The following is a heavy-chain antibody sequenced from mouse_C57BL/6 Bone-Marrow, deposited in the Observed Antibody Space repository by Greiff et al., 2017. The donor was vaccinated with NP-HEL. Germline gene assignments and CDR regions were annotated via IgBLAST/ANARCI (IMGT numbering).Heavy chain of an antibody. Sequence: EVHLVESGAELVKPGASVKLSCTASGFNIKDYYMHWVKQRTEQGLEWIGRIDPEDGETKYAPKFQGKATITAETSSNAAYLQLSSLTSEVTAVYYCAREGGWGPDYWGQGTTLTVSS. CDR3: AREGGWGPDY. CDR1: GFNIKDYY. D-gene: IGHD3-2*02. CDR2: IDPEDGET. J-gene: IGHJ2*01. V-gene: IGHV14-2*01.